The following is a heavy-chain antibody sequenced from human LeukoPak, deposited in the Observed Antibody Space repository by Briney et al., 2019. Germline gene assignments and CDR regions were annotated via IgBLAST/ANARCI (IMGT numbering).Heavy chain of an antibody. V-gene: IGHV4-59*08. D-gene: IGHD3-10*01. CDR1: GGSISSYY. Sequence: SETLSLTCTVSGGSISSYYWSWIRQPPGKGLEWIGYIYYSGSTNYNPSLKSRVTISVDTSKNQFSLKLSSVTAADTAVYYCARGYYGYSYYMDVWGKGTTVTVS. CDR3: ARGYYGYSYYMDV. CDR2: IYYSGST. J-gene: IGHJ6*03.